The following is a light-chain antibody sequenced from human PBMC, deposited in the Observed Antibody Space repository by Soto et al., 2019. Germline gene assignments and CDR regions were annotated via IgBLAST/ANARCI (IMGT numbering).Light chain of an antibody. Sequence: IQLTQSPSSLSASVGDRVTITCRASQGITSSLAWYQQKPGKAPKLLIYGASTLQSGVPSRFSGSASGTDFPLTISSLQPEDFATYYCQQLNTFGPGTKVDLK. CDR1: QGITSS. CDR3: QQLNT. V-gene: IGKV1-9*01. CDR2: GAS. J-gene: IGKJ3*01.